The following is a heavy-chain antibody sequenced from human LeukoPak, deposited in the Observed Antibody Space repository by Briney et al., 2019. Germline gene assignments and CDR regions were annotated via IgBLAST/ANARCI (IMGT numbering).Heavy chain of an antibody. J-gene: IGHJ6*02. Sequence: GGSLRLSCVASGFFFDDYGMHWVRQVPGKGLEWVSGISWQSRTRKYADSVRGRFTISRDNAKNSLYLQMNSLKLEDTAIYYCARVASTSPYFYGMDVWGQGTTVTVSS. V-gene: IGHV3-9*01. CDR2: ISWQSRTR. CDR3: ARVASTSPYFYGMDV. CDR1: GFFFDDYG.